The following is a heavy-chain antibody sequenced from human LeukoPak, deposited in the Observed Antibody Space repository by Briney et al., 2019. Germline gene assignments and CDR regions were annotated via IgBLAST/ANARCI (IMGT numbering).Heavy chain of an antibody. D-gene: IGHD6-13*01. CDR1: GGSISSSSYY. CDR3: ARAYHSSWYLNWFDP. Sequence: MPSETLSLTCTVSGGSISSSSYYWGWIRQPPGKGLEWIGSIFYSGSTYYNPSLKSRVTISVDTSKNQFSLKLSSVTAADTAVYYCARAYHSSWYLNWFDPWGQGTLVTVSS. CDR2: IFYSGST. V-gene: IGHV4-39*07. J-gene: IGHJ5*02.